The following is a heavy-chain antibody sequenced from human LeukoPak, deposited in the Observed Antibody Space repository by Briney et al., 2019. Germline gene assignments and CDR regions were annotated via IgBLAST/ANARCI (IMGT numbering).Heavy chain of an antibody. D-gene: IGHD6-19*01. Sequence: ASVKVSCKASGYTFTGYYMHWVRQAPGQGLEWMGRINPSNGGTNYAQMFQGRVTMIRDTSISTVYMELSRLTSDDTAVYYCTREGPGSDWATFDSWGQGALVTVSS. CDR1: GYTFTGYY. J-gene: IGHJ4*02. CDR3: TREGPGSDWATFDS. CDR2: INPSNGGT. V-gene: IGHV1-2*06.